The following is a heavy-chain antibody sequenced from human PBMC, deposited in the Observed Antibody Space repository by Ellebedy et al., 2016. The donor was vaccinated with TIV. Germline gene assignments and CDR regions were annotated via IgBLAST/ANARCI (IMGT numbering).Heavy chain of an antibody. D-gene: IGHD3-9*01. CDR2: IYPGDSDT. Sequence: GGSLRLSCRGSGYSFTSYWIGWVRQMPGKGLEWMGIIYPGDSDTRYSPSFQGQVTISADKSISTAYLQWSSLKASDTAMYYCASNYDILTSGYYGMDVWGQGTTVTVSS. J-gene: IGHJ6*02. CDR3: ASNYDILTSGYYGMDV. CDR1: GYSFTSYW. V-gene: IGHV5-51*01.